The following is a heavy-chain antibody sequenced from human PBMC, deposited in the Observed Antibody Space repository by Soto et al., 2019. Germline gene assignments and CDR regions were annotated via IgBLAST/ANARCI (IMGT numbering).Heavy chain of an antibody. CDR3: AKDQDYDFWNGYED. CDR2: ISGSGGST. J-gene: IGHJ4*02. CDR1: GFSFSSYA. Sequence: EVQLLESGGGLVQPGGSLRLSCAGSGFSFSSYAMSWVRQAPGKGLEWVSVISGSGGSTYYADSVKGRFTISRDNSKNTLNLQMNFLRAEDTAVYYCAKDQDYDFWNGYEDWGQGTLVTVAS. V-gene: IGHV3-23*01. D-gene: IGHD3-3*01.